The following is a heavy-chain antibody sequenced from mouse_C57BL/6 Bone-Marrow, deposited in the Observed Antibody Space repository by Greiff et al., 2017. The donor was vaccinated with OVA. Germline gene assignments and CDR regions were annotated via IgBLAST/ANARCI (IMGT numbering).Heavy chain of an antibody. CDR1: GFTFSDYG. CDR3: ARGDYDEGYAMDY. J-gene: IGHJ4*01. D-gene: IGHD2-4*01. V-gene: IGHV5-15*04. Sequence: EVKVEESGGGLVQPGGSLKLSCAASGFTFSDYGMAWVRQAPRKGPEWVAFISNLAYSIYSADTVTGRFPISSENAKNTLYLEMSRLRSEDTAMYYCARGDYDEGYAMDYWGQGTSVTVSS. CDR2: ISNLAYSI.